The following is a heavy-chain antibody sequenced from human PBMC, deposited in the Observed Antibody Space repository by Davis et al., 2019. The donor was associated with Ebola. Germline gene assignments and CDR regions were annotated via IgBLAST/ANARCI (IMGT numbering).Heavy chain of an antibody. CDR2: IKSKTDGGTT. CDR1: GFTLSSYS. CDR3: TTDQRFGDYFDY. J-gene: IGHJ4*02. D-gene: IGHD3-10*01. V-gene: IGHV3-15*01. Sequence: GESLKISCAASGFTLSSYSMNWVRQAPGKGLEWVGRIKSKTDGGTTDYAAPVKGRFTISRDDSKNTLYLQMNSLKTEDTAVYYCTTDQRFGDYFDYWGQGTLVTVSS.